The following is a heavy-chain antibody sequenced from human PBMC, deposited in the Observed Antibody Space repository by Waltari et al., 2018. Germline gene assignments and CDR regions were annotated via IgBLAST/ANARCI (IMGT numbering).Heavy chain of an antibody. CDR2: INHMGST. V-gene: IGHV4-34*01. CDR1: GGSFSGYY. CDR3: AREGNTRWLQTEMNDAFDI. J-gene: IGHJ3*02. D-gene: IGHD5-12*01. Sequence: QVQLQQWGAGLLKPSETLSLTCAVYGGSFSGYYWSWIRQPPGKGLEWIGEINHMGSTNYNPSLKSRVTISVDTSKNQFSLKLSSVTAADTAVYYCAREGNTRWLQTEMNDAFDIWGQGTMVTVSS.